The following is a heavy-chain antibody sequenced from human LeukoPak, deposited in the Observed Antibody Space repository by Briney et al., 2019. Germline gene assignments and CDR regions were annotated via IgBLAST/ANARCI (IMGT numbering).Heavy chain of an antibody. CDR1: GFTFSSYA. V-gene: IGHV3-7*01. J-gene: IGHJ4*02. Sequence: GGSLRLSCAASGFTFSSYAISWVRQAPGKGLEWVASIKQDGSEKYYVDSVKGRFTISRDNAKNSLSLQMNSLRVDDTAVYYCARDRAPSVYWGQGNLVTVSS. CDR2: IKQDGSEK. D-gene: IGHD3-10*01. CDR3: ARDRAPSVY.